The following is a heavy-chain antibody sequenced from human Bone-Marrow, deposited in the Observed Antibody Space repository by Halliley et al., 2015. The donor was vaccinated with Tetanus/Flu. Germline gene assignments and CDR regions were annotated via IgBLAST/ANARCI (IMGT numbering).Heavy chain of an antibody. Sequence: SSFMNYADSVKGRFTVSRDNGKKSLYLQMNSLRGEDTAVYYCARDLSRWSRGYNSARGLLDSWGQGTLVTVSS. V-gene: IGHV3-11*05. D-gene: IGHD1-1*01. J-gene: IGHJ4*02. CDR2: SSFM. CDR3: ARDLSRWSRGYNSARGLLDS.